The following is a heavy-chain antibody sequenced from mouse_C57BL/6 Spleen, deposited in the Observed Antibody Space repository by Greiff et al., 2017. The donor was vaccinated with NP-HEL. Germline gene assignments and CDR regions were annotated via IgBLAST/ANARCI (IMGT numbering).Heavy chain of an antibody. V-gene: IGHV1-15*01. CDR2: IDPETGGT. Sequence: VQLQESGAELVRPGASVTLSCKASGYTFTDYEMHWVKQTPVHGLEWIGAIDPETGGTAYNQKFKGKAILTADKSSSTAYMELRSLTSEDSAVYYCTRSRDYWGQGTSVTVSS. J-gene: IGHJ4*01. CDR3: TRSRDY. CDR1: GYTFTDYE.